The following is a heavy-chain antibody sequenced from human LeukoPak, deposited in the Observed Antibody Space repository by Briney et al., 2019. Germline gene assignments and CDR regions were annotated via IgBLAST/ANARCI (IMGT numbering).Heavy chain of an antibody. CDR1: GFTFSSYA. CDR3: ARVHSSGWYYFDY. Sequence: GGSLRLSCVAPGFTFSSYAMHWVRQAPGKGLEWVAVISYDGSNNYYADSVKGRFTISRDNSKNTLYLQMNSLRAEDTAVYYCARVHSSGWYYFDYWGQGTLVTVSS. V-gene: IGHV3-30-3*01. D-gene: IGHD6-19*01. CDR2: ISYDGSNN. J-gene: IGHJ4*02.